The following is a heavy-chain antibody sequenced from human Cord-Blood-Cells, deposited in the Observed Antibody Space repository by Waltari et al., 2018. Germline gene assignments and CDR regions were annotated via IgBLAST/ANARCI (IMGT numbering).Heavy chain of an antibody. Sequence: QVQLQESGPGLVKPSQTLSLTCTVSGGSISSGGYYWSWIRQPPGKGLEWIGYIYYSGSTYYNPSLKSRVTISVDTSKNQFSLKLSSVNAADTAVYYCARGIVVVPAAISYFDYWGQGTLVTVSS. CDR2: IYYSGST. CDR3: ARGIVVVPAAISYFDY. CDR1: GGSISSGGYY. V-gene: IGHV4-31*03. J-gene: IGHJ4*02. D-gene: IGHD2-2*02.